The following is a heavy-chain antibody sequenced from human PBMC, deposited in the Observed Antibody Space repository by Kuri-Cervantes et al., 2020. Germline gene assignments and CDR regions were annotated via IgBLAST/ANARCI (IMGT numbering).Heavy chain of an antibody. D-gene: IGHD3-22*01. CDR1: GGSISSSNW. V-gene: IGHV4-4*02. CDR2: IYHSGST. Sequence: SCTVSGGSISSSNWWSWVRQPPGKGLEWIGEIYHSGSTNYNPSLKSRVTISVDKSKNQFSLKLSSVTAADTAVYYCARARSESGYYKSGHYFDSWGQGTLVTVSS. CDR3: ARARSESGYYKSGHYFDS. J-gene: IGHJ4*02.